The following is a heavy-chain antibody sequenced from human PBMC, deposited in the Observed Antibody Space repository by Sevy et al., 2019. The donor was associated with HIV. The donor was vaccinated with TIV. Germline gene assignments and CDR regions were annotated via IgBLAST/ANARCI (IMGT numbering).Heavy chain of an antibody. D-gene: IGHD3-10*01. V-gene: IGHV3-21*01. J-gene: IGHJ5*02. CDR2: ISSSSSYI. Sequence: GGSLRLSCAASGFTFSSYSMNWVRQAPGKGLEWVSSISSSSSYIYYADSVKGRFTISRDNAKNSLYLQMNSLRAEDTAVYYCARDGPYYYGSGVSATWGQGTLVTVSS. CDR3: ARDGPYYYGSGVSAT. CDR1: GFTFSSYS.